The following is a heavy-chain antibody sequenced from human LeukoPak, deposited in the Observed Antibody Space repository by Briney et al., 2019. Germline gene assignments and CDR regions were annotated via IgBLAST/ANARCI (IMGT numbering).Heavy chain of an antibody. J-gene: IGHJ4*02. Sequence: GESLKISYKGSGYSFATYSVAWVRQMPGKGLEWMGIIYPDDSDTRYSPPFQDQVTMSADKSSSTAYLQWSGLKASDTAMYYCARLRGPSFTSSYYFDYWGQGTLVTVSS. V-gene: IGHV5-51*01. CDR2: IYPDDSDT. D-gene: IGHD2-2*01. CDR1: GYSFATYS. CDR3: ARLRGPSFTSSYYFDY.